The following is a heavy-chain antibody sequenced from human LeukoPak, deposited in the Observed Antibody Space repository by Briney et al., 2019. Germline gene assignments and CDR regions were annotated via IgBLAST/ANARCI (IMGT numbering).Heavy chain of an antibody. J-gene: IGHJ4*02. D-gene: IGHD3-9*01. CDR2: TYLSGST. Sequence: AETLSLTCTVSGGSMSSYHWNWIRQPPGKRLEWIGDTYLSGSTNYNPSRKSRVTISVDTSKNQFSLKLSTVTAADTAVYYCARAADYDILTGYPYSFDYWGQGTRVTVSS. CDR3: ARAADYDILTGYPYSFDY. V-gene: IGHV4-59*01. CDR1: GGSMSSYH.